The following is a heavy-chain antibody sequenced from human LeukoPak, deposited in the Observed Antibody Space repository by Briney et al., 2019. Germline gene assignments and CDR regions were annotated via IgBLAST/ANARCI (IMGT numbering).Heavy chain of an antibody. CDR3: ARVGRGGSGSYYNSAFDY. J-gene: IGHJ4*02. V-gene: IGHV4-59*12. D-gene: IGHD3-10*01. Sequence: PSETLSLTCTVSGGSISSYSWNWIRQPPGRGLEWIGHMYYRGSTNFNPSLRSRVAMSLDTSKNQFSLKLSSVTAADTAVYYCARVGRGGSGSYYNSAFDYWGQGTLVTVSS. CDR2: MYYRGST. CDR1: GGSISSYS.